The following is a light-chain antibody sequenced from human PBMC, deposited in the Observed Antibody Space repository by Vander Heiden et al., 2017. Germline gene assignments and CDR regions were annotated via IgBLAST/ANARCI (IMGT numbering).Light chain of an antibody. CDR3: HQYGSSLPYT. CDR1: QSFSSTY. V-gene: IGKV3-20*01. CDR2: GAS. Sequence: EIVLTQSPGTLSLSPGERATLSCRASQSFSSTYLAWYQQKPGQPPRLLIYGASNRATGVPDSVSGSGSGTDFTLTITRLEPEDFAVYYCHQYGSSLPYTFGQGTKLEIK. J-gene: IGKJ2*01.